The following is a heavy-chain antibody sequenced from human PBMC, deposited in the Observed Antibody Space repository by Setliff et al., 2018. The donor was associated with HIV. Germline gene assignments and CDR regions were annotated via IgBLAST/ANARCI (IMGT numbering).Heavy chain of an antibody. CDR2: INHSGST. V-gene: IGHV4-34*01. CDR3: ARDFSGSSPNPDHYYYYMDV. D-gene: IGHD1-26*01. J-gene: IGHJ6*03. Sequence: PSETLSLTCAVYGGSFSGYYWSWIRQPPGKGLEWIGEINHSGSTNYNPSLKSRVTISVDTSKNQFSLKLSSVTAADTAVYYCARDFSGSSPNPDHYYYYMDVWGKGTKVTVSS. CDR1: GGSFSGYY.